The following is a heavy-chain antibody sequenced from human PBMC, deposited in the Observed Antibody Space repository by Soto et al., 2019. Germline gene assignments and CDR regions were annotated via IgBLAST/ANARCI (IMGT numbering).Heavy chain of an antibody. CDR1: GLNFSGSA. V-gene: IGHV3-73*02. CDR3: TTESDY. J-gene: IGHJ4*02. Sequence: EVQLVESGGGLVQIGGSLKLSCATSGLNFSGSAMHWARQASGKGLEWVGRIRSRPHNYATTYAASVEGRFTISRDDSKNPVYLQMNGLKTEDAAVYDFTTESDYWGRGTLVTVSS. CDR2: IRSRPHNYAT.